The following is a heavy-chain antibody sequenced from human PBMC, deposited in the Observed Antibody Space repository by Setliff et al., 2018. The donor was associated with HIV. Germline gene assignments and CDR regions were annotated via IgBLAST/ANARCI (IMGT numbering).Heavy chain of an antibody. J-gene: IGHJ4*02. D-gene: IGHD3-22*01. CDR3: ARASTRIGYDSSGYPFDY. CDR2: INYSGST. Sequence: PSETLSLTCTVSGGSISSSSYYWGWIRQPPGKGLEWMGSINYSGSTYYNPSLKSRVTISVDTSRNQFSLKLSSVTAADTAVYYCARASTRIGYDSSGYPFDYWGQGTLVTVSS. V-gene: IGHV4-39*07. CDR1: GGSISSSSYY.